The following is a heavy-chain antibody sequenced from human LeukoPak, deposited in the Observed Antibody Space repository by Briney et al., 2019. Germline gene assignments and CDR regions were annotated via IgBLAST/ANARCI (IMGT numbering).Heavy chain of an antibody. Sequence: GGSLRLTCAASGFTFSNYAMNWVRQAPGKGLEWVSSISSSSSYIYYADSVKGRFTISRDNAKNSLYLQMNSLRAEDTAVYYCARDDVTLRAFDIWGQGTMVTVSS. V-gene: IGHV3-21*01. CDR2: ISSSSSYI. CDR3: ARDDVTLRAFDI. J-gene: IGHJ3*02. D-gene: IGHD2-21*02. CDR1: GFTFSNYA.